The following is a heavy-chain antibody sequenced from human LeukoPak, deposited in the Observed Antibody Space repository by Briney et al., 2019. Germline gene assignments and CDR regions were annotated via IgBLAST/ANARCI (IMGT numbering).Heavy chain of an antibody. CDR2: INPNSGGT. Sequence: ASVKVSCKASGGTFSSYAISWVRQAPGQGLEWMGWINPNSGGTNYAQKFQGRVTMTRDTSISTAYMELSRLRSDDTAVYYCARVRRQSRNDAFDIWGQGTMVTVSS. J-gene: IGHJ3*02. D-gene: IGHD5-24*01. CDR3: ARVRRQSRNDAFDI. CDR1: GGTFSSYA. V-gene: IGHV1-2*02.